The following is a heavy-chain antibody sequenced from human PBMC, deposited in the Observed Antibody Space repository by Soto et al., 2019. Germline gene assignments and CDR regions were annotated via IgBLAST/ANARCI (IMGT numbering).Heavy chain of an antibody. Sequence: SETLSLTCSVSGYSVTSNDYYWAWFRQPPGKGLEWIGSMFYSGLTYYNPFLKSRVTLSVDTSKNQFSVRLNSVTAADTAVYYCAPLSVSLSGPYGIHVWGQGTTVTVSS. V-gene: IGHV4-39*01. D-gene: IGHD2-15*01. CDR2: MFYSGLT. J-gene: IGHJ6*02. CDR1: GYSVTSNDYY. CDR3: APLSVSLSGPYGIHV.